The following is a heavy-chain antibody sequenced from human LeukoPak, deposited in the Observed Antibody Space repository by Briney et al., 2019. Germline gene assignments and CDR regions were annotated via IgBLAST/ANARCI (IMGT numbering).Heavy chain of an antibody. D-gene: IGHD3-22*01. CDR2: IFHDGTT. CDR3: ARLGLYDSSGYYYV. J-gene: IGHJ1*01. V-gene: IGHV4-4*02. Sequence: PSETLSLTCAVSGGSISSSNWWRWVRQPPGKGLEGIGDIFHDGTTNFNPSLKSRLTISTDKSKNQFSLKLSSVTAADTAVYYCARLGLYDSSGYYYVWGQGTLVTVSS. CDR1: GGSISSSNW.